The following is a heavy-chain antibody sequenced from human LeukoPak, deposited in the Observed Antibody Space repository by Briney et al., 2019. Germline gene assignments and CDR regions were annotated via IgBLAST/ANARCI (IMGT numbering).Heavy chain of an antibody. CDR1: GFTFSSYG. D-gene: IGHD6-19*01. CDR2: IWYDGSNK. V-gene: IGHV3-33*06. Sequence: GGSLRLSCAASGFTFSSYGMHWVRQAPGKGLEWVAVIWYDGSNKYYADSVKGRFTISKDNSKNTLYLQMNSLRAEDTAVYYCAKVGGWSEQSYSYYMDVWGKGTTVTVSS. J-gene: IGHJ6*03. CDR3: AKVGGWSEQSYSYYMDV.